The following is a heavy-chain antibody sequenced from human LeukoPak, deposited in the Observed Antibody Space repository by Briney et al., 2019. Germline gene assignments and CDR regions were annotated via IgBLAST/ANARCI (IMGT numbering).Heavy chain of an antibody. J-gene: IGHJ4*02. CDR1: GGSISSSSYY. V-gene: IGHV4-39*07. Sequence: TSETLSLTCTVSGGSISSSSYYWGWIRQPPGKGLEWIGSIYYSGSTYYNPSLKSRVTISVDTSKNQFSLKLSSVTAADTAVYYCARLGIAAVGSFDYWGQGTLATVSS. D-gene: IGHD6-13*01. CDR2: IYYSGST. CDR3: ARLGIAAVGSFDY.